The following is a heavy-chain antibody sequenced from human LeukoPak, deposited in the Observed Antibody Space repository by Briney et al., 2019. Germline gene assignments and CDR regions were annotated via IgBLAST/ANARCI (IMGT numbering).Heavy chain of an antibody. J-gene: IGHJ4*02. CDR2: IRGKAYTGTT. V-gene: IGHV3-49*04. Sequence: GGSLRLSCTASGFTFGDYAMSGVRQAPGKGLEWVGFIRGKAYTGTTEYAASVKGRFTISRDDSKSIAYLQMNSLKTEDTAVYYCTRALRIAVAGTKYHFDYWGQGTLVTVSS. CDR1: GFTFGDYA. D-gene: IGHD6-19*01. CDR3: TRALRIAVAGTKYHFDY.